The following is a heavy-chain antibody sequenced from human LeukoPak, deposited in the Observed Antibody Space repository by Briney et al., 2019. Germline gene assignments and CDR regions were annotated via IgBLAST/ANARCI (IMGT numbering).Heavy chain of an antibody. CDR1: AGSVSAYY. J-gene: IGHJ5*02. CDR2: IFYNGHT. D-gene: IGHD1-14*01. V-gene: IGHV4-59*02. CDR3: ARGFNPPGGNWSPP. Sequence: SETLSLTCTVSAGSVSAYYWSWIRQRPGWGFESIGYIFYNGHTKYNPSLSSRVTISINTSKNQFSLKLSSVTAADTAFYFCARGFNPPGGNWSPPGGRGILAPVSS.